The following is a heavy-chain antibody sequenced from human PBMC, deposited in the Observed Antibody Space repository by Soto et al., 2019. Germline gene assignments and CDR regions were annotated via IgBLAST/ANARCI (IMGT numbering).Heavy chain of an antibody. Sequence: VGALRLSCTASGFTFNTHLMHWVRQAPGKGLVWVSRIYFDGITTNYADSVKGRLTVSRDNAKNTVYLHVNNLRDEDTAVYYCARGGAMGVDYWGQGTLVTVSS. V-gene: IGHV3-74*01. CDR1: GFTFNTHL. J-gene: IGHJ4*02. CDR3: ARGGAMGVDY. CDR2: IYFDGITT. D-gene: IGHD1-26*01.